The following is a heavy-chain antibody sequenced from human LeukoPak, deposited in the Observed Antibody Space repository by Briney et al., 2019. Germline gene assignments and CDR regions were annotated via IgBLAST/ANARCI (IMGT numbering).Heavy chain of an antibody. D-gene: IGHD2-2*01. CDR3: ARSGGRDIVVVPAAMSYYYGMDV. Sequence: PGGSLRLSCAASGFTFSSYWMHWVRQAPGKGLVWVSRINSDGSSTSYADSANVRFTISRDTAKNTLYLQMNSLRADDTAVYYCARSGGRDIVVVPAAMSYYYGMDVWGQGTTVTVSS. CDR1: GFTFSSYW. J-gene: IGHJ6*02. CDR2: INSDGSST. V-gene: IGHV3-74*01.